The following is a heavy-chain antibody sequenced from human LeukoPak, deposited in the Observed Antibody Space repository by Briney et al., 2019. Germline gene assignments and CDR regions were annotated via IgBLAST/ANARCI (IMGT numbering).Heavy chain of an antibody. D-gene: IGHD2-2*01. CDR2: ISAYNGNT. V-gene: IGHV1-18*01. CDR1: GYTFTSYG. Sequence: ASVKVSCKASGYTFTSYGISWVRQAPGQGLEWMGWISAYNGNTNYAQKLQGRVTMTTDTSTSTAYMELRSLRSDDTAVYYCARDSIVVVPAAHYYMDVWGKGTTVTVSS. CDR3: ARDSIVVVPAAHYYMDV. J-gene: IGHJ6*03.